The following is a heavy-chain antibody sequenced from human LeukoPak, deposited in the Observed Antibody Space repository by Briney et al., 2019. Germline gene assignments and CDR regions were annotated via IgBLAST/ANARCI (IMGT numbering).Heavy chain of an antibody. J-gene: IGHJ4*02. CDR2: IKPNGSEK. D-gene: IGHD3-3*01. CDR1: GFTFSSYW. CDR3: AKDLVHYDFWSGQALDY. V-gene: IGHV3-7*01. Sequence: PGGSLRLSCVASGFTFSSYWMSWVRQAPGKGLEWVANIKPNGSEKFYVDSVKGRFTISRDNAKNSVYLQMNSLRAEDTAVYYCAKDLVHYDFWSGQALDYWGQGTLVTVSS.